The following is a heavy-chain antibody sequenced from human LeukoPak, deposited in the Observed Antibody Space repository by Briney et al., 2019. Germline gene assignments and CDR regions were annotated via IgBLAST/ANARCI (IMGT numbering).Heavy chain of an antibody. CDR1: AFTLSSYW. V-gene: IGHV3-74*01. CDR2: INSDGSST. Sequence: AGSLRLSCTASAFTLSSYWIHWVSQAPGKGLVWVARINSDGSSTRYADSVKGRFTISRDNAKNSLYLQMNSLGAEDTAVYYCARRGTSSSWAHFDYWGQGTLVTVSS. CDR3: ARRGTSSSWAHFDY. D-gene: IGHD6-13*01. J-gene: IGHJ4*02.